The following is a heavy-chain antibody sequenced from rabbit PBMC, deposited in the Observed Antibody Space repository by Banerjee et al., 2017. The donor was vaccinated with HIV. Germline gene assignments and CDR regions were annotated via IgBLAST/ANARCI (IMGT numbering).Heavy chain of an antibody. CDR2: IYAGKGTT. V-gene: IGHV1S42*01. CDR3: ARGNWL. J-gene: IGHJ3*01. D-gene: IGHD1-1*01. Sequence: QEQLKESGGGLVTPGGNLTLTCTASGFDISSYHMTWVRQAPGKGLEWIGIIYAGKGTTDYASWVKGRFTISKTSSTTVTLQMTSLTAADTATYFCARGNWLWGQGTLVTVS. CDR1: GFDISSYHM.